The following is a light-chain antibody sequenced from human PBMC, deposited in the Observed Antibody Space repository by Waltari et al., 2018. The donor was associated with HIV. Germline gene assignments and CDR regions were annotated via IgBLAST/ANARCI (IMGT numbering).Light chain of an antibody. CDR2: DVS. V-gene: IGLV2-14*01. Sequence: QSALTQPASVSGSPGQSNTLPCPGTSSDVRGYNYVSWYQQHPGKAPKLMIYDVSNRPSGVSNRFSGSKSGNTASLTISGLQAEDEADYYCSSYTSSSTVVFGGGTKLTVL. J-gene: IGLJ2*01. CDR1: SSDVRGYNY. CDR3: SSYTSSSTVV.